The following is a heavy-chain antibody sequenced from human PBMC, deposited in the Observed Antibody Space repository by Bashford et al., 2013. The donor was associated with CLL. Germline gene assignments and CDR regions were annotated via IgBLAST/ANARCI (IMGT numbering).Heavy chain of an antibody. CDR3: ARGPMIVVVINPGEPYYYYYYGMDV. CDR2: INHSGST. CDR1: GFTFSSYS. V-gene: IGHV4-34*01. J-gene: IGHJ6*02. D-gene: IGHD3-22*01. Sequence: GSLRLSCAASGFTFSSYSMNWVRQAPGKGLEWIGEINHSGSTNYNPSLKSRVTISVDTSKNQFSLKLSSVTAADTAVYYCARGPMIVVVINPGEPYYYYYYGMDVWGQGTTVTVSS.